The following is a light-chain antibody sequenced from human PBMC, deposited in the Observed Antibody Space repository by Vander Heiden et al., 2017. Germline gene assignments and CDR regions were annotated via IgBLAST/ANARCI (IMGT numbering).Light chain of an antibody. J-gene: IGKJ2*01. CDR1: QSISSY. Sequence: DIQMTQSPSSLSASVGDRVTITCRASQSISSYLNWYQQKPGKAPKLLIYAASSLQSGVPSRFSARGSGTDFTLTISRLQPEDIATYYCQLCDSTPYTFGQGTKLEIK. CDR2: AAS. CDR3: QLCDSTPYT. V-gene: IGKV1-39*01.